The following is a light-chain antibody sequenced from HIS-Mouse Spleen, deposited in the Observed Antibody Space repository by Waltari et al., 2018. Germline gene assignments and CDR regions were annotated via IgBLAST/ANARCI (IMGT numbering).Light chain of an antibody. Sequence: SYVLTQPPSVSVAPGQTARLTCGGNNIGSTSVHWYQQKPGQAPVLAVYDDSDRPSGIPERFSGSNSGNTATLTISRVEAGDEADYYCQVWDSSSDHVVFGGGTKLTVL. CDR2: DDS. CDR1: NIGSTS. CDR3: QVWDSSSDHVV. J-gene: IGLJ2*01. V-gene: IGLV3-21*02.